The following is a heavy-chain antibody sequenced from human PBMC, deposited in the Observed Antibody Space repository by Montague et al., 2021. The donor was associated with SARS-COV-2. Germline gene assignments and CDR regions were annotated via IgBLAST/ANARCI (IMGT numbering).Heavy chain of an antibody. CDR2: IYHSGST. Sequence: SETLSLTCAVYGGSFSGYYWSWIRQPPGKGLEWIGEIYHSGSTNYNPSLKSRVTISVDTSKNQFSLKLSSVTAADTAVYYCARGGGYFTIFGVLIRGSSDFDYWGQGTLVTVSS. V-gene: IGHV4-34*01. CDR3: ARGGGYFTIFGVLIRGSSDFDY. D-gene: IGHD3-3*01. CDR1: GGSFSGYY. J-gene: IGHJ4*02.